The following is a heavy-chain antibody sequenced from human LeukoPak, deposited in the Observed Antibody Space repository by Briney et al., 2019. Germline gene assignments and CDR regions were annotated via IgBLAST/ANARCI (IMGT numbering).Heavy chain of an antibody. CDR1: GCTFSSYW. D-gene: IGHD6-19*01. J-gene: IGHJ4*02. Sequence: GGSLRLSCAASGCTFSSYWMHWVRQAPGKGLVWVSRINSDGSSTNYADSVKDRFTISRDNAKNTLYLQMNSLRAEDTAVYYCARSNDYFFSGWYFGYWGQGTLVTVSS. CDR2: INSDGSST. V-gene: IGHV3-74*01. CDR3: ARSNDYFFSGWYFGY.